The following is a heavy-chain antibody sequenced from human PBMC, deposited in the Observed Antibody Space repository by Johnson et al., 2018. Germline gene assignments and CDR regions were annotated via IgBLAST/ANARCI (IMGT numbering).Heavy chain of an antibody. V-gene: IGHV3-66*02. D-gene: IGHD5-24*01. CDR2: IHSGGNT. J-gene: IGHJ3*02. CDR1: GFTVSNNY. Sequence: VQLVQSGGGLVQPGGSLRLSCAASGFTVSNNYMSWVRQAPGKGLEWVSIIHSGGNTYYADSVKGRFTISRDNSKNTLHLQRNSLRAEDTAVYYCARRRWGGGFDIWGQGTMVTVSS. CDR3: ARRRWGGGFDI.